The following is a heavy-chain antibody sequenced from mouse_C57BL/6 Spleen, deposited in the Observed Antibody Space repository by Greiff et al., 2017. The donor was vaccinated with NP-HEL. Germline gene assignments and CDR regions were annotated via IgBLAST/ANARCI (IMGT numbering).Heavy chain of an antibody. V-gene: IGHV1-64*01. CDR3: AKDTMATGGYCDY. Sequence: QVQLQQPGAELVKPGASVKLSCKASGYTFTSYWMHWVKQRPGQGLEWIGMIHPNSGSTNYNEKFKSKATLTVDKSSSTAYMQLSSLTSEDSAVYYCAKDTMATGGYCDYWGQGTTLTVSS. CDR1: GYTFTSYW. CDR2: IHPNSGST. D-gene: IGHD2-12*01. J-gene: IGHJ2*01.